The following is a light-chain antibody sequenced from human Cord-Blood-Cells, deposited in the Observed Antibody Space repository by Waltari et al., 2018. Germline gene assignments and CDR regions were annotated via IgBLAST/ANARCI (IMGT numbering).Light chain of an antibody. J-gene: IGKJ1*01. CDR3: QQYYSFPWT. CDR2: AAS. CDR1: QGISSC. V-gene: IGKV1D-8*03. Sequence: VIWMTQSQSLLSVSTGAGVRISCRVSQGISSCLAWYQQKPGKAPELLIYAASTLQSGVPSRFSGSGSGTDFTLTISCLQSEDFATYYCQQYYSFPWTFGQGTKVEIK.